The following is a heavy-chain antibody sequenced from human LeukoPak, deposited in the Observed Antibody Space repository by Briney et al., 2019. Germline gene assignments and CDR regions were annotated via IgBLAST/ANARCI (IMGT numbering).Heavy chain of an antibody. CDR3: ARGYSGYDWAPDY. CDR1: RFTFSSYW. V-gene: IGHV3-7*04. D-gene: IGHD5-12*01. Sequence: GGSLSLSCAASRFTFSSYWMSWVRQAPGKGLEWVANIKQDGSEKYYMDSVKGRFTISRDTAKNSLYLQMNSLRAEDTAVYYCARGYSGYDWAPDYWGQGTLVTVPS. J-gene: IGHJ4*02. CDR2: IKQDGSEK.